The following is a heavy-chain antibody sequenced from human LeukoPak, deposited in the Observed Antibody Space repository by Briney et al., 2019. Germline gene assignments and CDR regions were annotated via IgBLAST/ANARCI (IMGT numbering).Heavy chain of an antibody. D-gene: IGHD1-26*01. CDR1: GFAVSTNY. CDR2: IYSDGST. CDR3: ARDQRSESYYPWGWFDP. Sequence: GGSLRLSCAASGFAVSTNYLSWVRQAPGKGLEWVSVIYSDGSTYYTDCVKGRFTISRDNSKNTLYLQMNSLRPEDTAVYYCARDQRSESYYPWGWFDPWGQGTLVTVSS. V-gene: IGHV3-66*02. J-gene: IGHJ5*02.